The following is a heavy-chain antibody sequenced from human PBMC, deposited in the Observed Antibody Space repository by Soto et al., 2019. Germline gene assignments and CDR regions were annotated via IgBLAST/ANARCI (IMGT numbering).Heavy chain of an antibody. CDR2: ISGSGGGT. J-gene: IGHJ4*02. CDR3: AKFGMATTKRSPPYYIDY. V-gene: IGHV3-23*01. Sequence: LRLSCAASGFTFSSYAMSWVRQAPGKGLEWVSSISGSGGGTYYPDSVKGRFTFSRDNSKNTLYLQMNSLRAEDTAVYYCAKFGMATTKRSPPYYIDYWGQGALVTVSS. CDR1: GFTFSSYA. D-gene: IGHD1-1*01.